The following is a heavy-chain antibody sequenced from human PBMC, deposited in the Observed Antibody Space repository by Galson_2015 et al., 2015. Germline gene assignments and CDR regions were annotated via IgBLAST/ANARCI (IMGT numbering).Heavy chain of an antibody. CDR3: ARQNSLPSGYYMDV. V-gene: IGHV5-51*01. J-gene: IGHJ6*03. D-gene: IGHD6-25*01. Sequence: QSGAEVTKPGESLKISCTGSGDSFASYWIAWVRQMPGKGLEWMGIISPGDSDTRYSPSFQGQVTISADKSISTAYLQWSSLKASDTAMYYCARQNSLPSGYYMDVRGKGTTVIVSS. CDR1: GDSFASYW. CDR2: ISPGDSDT.